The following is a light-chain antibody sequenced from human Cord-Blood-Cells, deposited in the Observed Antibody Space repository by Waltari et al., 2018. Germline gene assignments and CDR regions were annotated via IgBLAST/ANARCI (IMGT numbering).Light chain of an antibody. CDR3: AAWDDSLSGLV. CDR2: RNN. Sequence: QSVLTQPPSASGTPGPRVTISCSGSSSNIGSNYVYWYQQLPGTAPKLLIYRNNQRPSGVPDRFSGSKSGTSASLAISWLRSEDEADYYCAAWDDSLSGLVFGGGTKLTVL. CDR1: SSNIGSNY. V-gene: IGLV1-47*01. J-gene: IGLJ3*02.